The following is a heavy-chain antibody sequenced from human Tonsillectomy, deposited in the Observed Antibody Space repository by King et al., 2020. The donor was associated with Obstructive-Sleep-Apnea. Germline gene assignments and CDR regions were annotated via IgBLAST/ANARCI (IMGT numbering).Heavy chain of an antibody. D-gene: IGHD3-16*01. CDR2: IYHSGST. J-gene: IGHJ4*02. V-gene: IGHV4-4*02. CDR1: GGSISSSNW. Sequence: QLQESGPGLVKPSGTLSLTCAVSGGSISSSNWWSWVRQPPGKGLEWIGEIYHSGSTNYNPSLKSRVTISVDKSKNQFSLKLSSVTAADTAVYYCARASFQVYTFGQGRNFDYWGQGTLVTVSS. CDR3: ARASFQVYTFGQGRNFDY.